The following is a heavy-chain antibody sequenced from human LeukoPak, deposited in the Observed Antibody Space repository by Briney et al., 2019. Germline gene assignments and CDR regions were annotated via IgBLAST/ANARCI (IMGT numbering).Heavy chain of an antibody. J-gene: IGHJ4*02. V-gene: IGHV3-48*01. CDR1: GFTLSSYW. CDR3: AREGALDY. CDR2: ISSSSSTI. Sequence: TGGSLRLSCAASGFTLSSYWMSWVRQAPGKGLEWVSYISSSSSTIYYADPVKGRFTISRDNAKNSLYLQMNSLRAEYTAVYYCAREGALDYWGQGTLVTVSS. D-gene: IGHD1-26*01.